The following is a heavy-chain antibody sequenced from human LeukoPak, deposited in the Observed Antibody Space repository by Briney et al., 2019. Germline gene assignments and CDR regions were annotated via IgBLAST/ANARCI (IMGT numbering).Heavy chain of an antibody. CDR3: ARGRVDIVATQTTNYYYYYYMDV. CDR2: ISHSGST. J-gene: IGHJ6*03. D-gene: IGHD5-12*01. Sequence: PSETLSLTCAVYGGSFSAYYWTWIRQPPGKGLEWIGEISHSGSTNYNPSLKSRVTISVDTSKSQFSLKLSSVTAADTAVYYCARGRVDIVATQTTNYYYYYYMDVWGKGTTVTVSS. V-gene: IGHV4-34*01. CDR1: GGSFSAYY.